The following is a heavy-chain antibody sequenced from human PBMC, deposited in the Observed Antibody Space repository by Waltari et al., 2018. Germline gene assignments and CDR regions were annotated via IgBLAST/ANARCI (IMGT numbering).Heavy chain of an antibody. Sequence: VQLVESGGDLVQPGGSLRLSCAASGFAVSTSYMTWSRQSPGKGLECVSVLYSNNIAYYLDSVEGRFTVSRDNSKNTLYLHMNNLRREDSAVYYCAKDRASSGAWDYVDHWGQGTLVTVSS. CDR1: GFAVSTSY. D-gene: IGHD3-10*02. J-gene: IGHJ4*02. CDR3: AKDRASSGAWDYVDH. CDR2: LYSNNIA. V-gene: IGHV3-66*01.